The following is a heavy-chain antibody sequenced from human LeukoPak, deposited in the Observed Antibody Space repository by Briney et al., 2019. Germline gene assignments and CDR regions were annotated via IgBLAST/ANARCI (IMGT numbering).Heavy chain of an antibody. CDR2: INWNGGST. V-gene: IGHV3-20*04. J-gene: IGHJ4*02. D-gene: IGHD3-3*01. Sequence: GGSLRLSCAASGFTFDGYGMSWVRQAPGKGLEWVSGINWNGGSTGYADSVKGRFTISRDNAKNSLYLQMNSLRAEDTALYYCARVASHYDFWSGYYAFDYWGQGTLVTVSS. CDR1: GFTFDGYG. CDR3: ARVASHYDFWSGYYAFDY.